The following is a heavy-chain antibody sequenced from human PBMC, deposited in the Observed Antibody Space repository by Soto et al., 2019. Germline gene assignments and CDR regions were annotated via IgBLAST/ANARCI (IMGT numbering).Heavy chain of an antibody. CDR2: IDPSDSQT. CDR3: ARMGAVAGPRDDY. J-gene: IGHJ4*02. CDR1: GYSFAGYW. D-gene: IGHD6-19*01. V-gene: IGHV5-10-1*01. Sequence: GESLKISCKGSGYSFAGYWITWVRQKPGKGLEWMGRIDPSDSQTYYSPSFRGHVTISATKSITTVFLQWSSLRASDTAVYYCARMGAVAGPRDDYWGQGTLVTVSS.